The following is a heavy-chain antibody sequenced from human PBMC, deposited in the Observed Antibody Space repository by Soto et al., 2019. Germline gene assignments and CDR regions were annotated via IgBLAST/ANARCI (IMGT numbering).Heavy chain of an antibody. CDR2: TYYRSKWYN. Sequence: SQTLSLTCAISGDSVSSNSAAWNWIRQYPSRGLEWLGRTYYRSKWYNDYAVSVKSRITINPDTSKNQFSLQLNSVTPEDTAVYYCARGSTYSSSWYYYYGMDVWGQGTTVTVSS. D-gene: IGHD6-13*01. CDR3: ARGSTYSSSWYYYYGMDV. V-gene: IGHV6-1*01. J-gene: IGHJ6*02. CDR1: GDSVSSNSAA.